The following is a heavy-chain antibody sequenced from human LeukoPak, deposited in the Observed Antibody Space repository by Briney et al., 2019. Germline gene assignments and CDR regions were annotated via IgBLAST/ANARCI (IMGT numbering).Heavy chain of an antibody. J-gene: IGHJ4*02. CDR2: ISYDGSNK. D-gene: IGHD3-9*01. CDR1: GFTFSSYG. V-gene: IGHV3-30*18. CDR3: AKDPISGGTPSPSPFDY. Sequence: GGSLRLSCAASGFTFSSYGMHWVRQAPGKGLEWVAVISYDGSNKYYADSVKGRFTISRDNSKNTLYLQMNSLRAEDTAVYYCAKDPISGGTPSPSPFDYWGQGTLVTVSS.